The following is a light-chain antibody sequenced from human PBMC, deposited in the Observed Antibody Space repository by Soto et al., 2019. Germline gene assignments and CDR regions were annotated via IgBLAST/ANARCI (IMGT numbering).Light chain of an antibody. J-gene: IGKJ4*01. CDR1: QAISDY. CDR2: RAS. CDR3: QQFHSWPRT. Sequence: DIQMTQSPSSLSASVGDRVSITCRASQAISDYLAWFQQKPGKAPKSLIYRASTLQGGVPSRFRASGSGTYFTLTINSLQPEDFATYYCQQFHSWPRTFGGGTRVEFK. V-gene: IGKV1-16*01.